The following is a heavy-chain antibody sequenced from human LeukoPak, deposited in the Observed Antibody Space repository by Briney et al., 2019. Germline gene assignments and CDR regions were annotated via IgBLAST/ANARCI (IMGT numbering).Heavy chain of an antibody. Sequence: GGSLRLSCAASGFTFSTYWMSWVRQAPGKGLEWLANIKQDGSQKYYVDSVKDRFTISRDNAKNSLYLQLDSLRAEDTAVYYCAKWGPYDVLTGRINWGQGTLVTVSS. V-gene: IGHV3-7*03. CDR1: GFTFSTYW. CDR2: IKQDGSQK. J-gene: IGHJ4*02. D-gene: IGHD3-9*01. CDR3: AKWGPYDVLTGRIN.